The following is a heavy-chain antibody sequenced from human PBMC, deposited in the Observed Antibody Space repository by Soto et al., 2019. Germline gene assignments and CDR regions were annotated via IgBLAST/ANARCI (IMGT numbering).Heavy chain of an antibody. J-gene: IGHJ4*02. Sequence: QEHLVESGGGVVQPGRSLRLSCAASGFTFSSYGMHGVLQAPGKRLEWVAVIWYDGSNENYADSVKGRFTISRDNSKNTLYLQMNSLRAEDTDLYYCARDRRGSGWYDYFDYWGQGTLVTVSS. CDR2: IWYDGSNE. CDR1: GFTFSSYG. CDR3: ARDRRGSGWYDYFDY. D-gene: IGHD6-19*01. V-gene: IGHV3-33*01.